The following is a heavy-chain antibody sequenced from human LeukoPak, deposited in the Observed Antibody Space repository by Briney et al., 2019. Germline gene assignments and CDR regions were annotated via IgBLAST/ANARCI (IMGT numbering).Heavy chain of an antibody. V-gene: IGHV3-7*01. CDR3: ARDSLLMVYGVFDY. J-gene: IGHJ4*02. D-gene: IGHD2-8*01. Sequence: PGGSLRLSCEASGFTFSSYWMSWVRQAPGKGLEWVANIKQDGSEKYYVDSVKGRFTISRDNAKNSLYLQMNSLRAEDTAVYYCARDSLLMVYGVFDYWGQGTLVTVSP. CDR2: IKQDGSEK. CDR1: GFTFSSYW.